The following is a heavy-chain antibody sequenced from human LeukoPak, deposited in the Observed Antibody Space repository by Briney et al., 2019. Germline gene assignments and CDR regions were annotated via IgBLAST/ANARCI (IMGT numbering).Heavy chain of an antibody. V-gene: IGHV4-59*01. J-gene: IGHJ5*02. D-gene: IGHD2-2*02. CDR2: IYYSGST. CDR1: GGSISSYY. CDR3: ARDRLYCSSTSCYSWFDP. Sequence: SETLSLTCTVSGGSISSYYWSWIRQPPGKGLEWIGYIYYSGSTNYNPSLKRRVTISVDTSKKQFALKRRCVTAADTAVYYCARDRLYCSSTSCYSWFDPWGQGTLVTVSS.